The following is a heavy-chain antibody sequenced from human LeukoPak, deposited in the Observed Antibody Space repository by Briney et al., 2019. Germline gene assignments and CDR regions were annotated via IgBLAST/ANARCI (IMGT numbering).Heavy chain of an antibody. J-gene: IGHJ5*02. D-gene: IGHD6-13*01. CDR3: ARGRGIAAAGTFDP. V-gene: IGHV4-30-2*01. CDR2: IYHSGST. Sequence: SETLSLTCAVSGGSISSGGYSWSWIRQPPGKGLEWIGYIYHSGSTYYNPSLKSRVTISVDRSKNQFSLKLSPVTAADTAVYYCARGRGIAAAGTFDPWGQGTLVTVSS. CDR1: GGSISSGGYS.